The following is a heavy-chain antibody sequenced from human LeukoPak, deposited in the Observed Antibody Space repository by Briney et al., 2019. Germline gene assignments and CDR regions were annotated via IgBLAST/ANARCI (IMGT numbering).Heavy chain of an antibody. CDR3: ARAVAARPFDP. D-gene: IGHD6-6*01. Sequence: SVKVSCEASGGTFSSYAISWVRQAPGQGLEWMGRIFPIFGIANYAQKFQGRVTITADKSTSTAYMELSSLRSEDTAVYYCARAVAARPFDPWGQGTLVTVSS. V-gene: IGHV1-69*04. CDR2: IFPIFGIA. CDR1: GGTFSSYA. J-gene: IGHJ5*02.